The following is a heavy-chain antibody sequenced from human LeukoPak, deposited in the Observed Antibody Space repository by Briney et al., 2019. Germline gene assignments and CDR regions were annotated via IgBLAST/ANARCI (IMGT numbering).Heavy chain of an antibody. Sequence: PGGSLRLSCVVSGFTFSSYAMSWVRQAPGKGLEWVSVISGSVGSTYYADSVKGRFTISRDNSKNTLYLRMNSLRAEDTAVYYCAKGVDIWVGEYNWLDPWGQGTLVTVSS. CDR2: ISGSVGST. CDR3: AKGVDIWVGEYNWLDP. D-gene: IGHD3-10*01. V-gene: IGHV3-23*01. J-gene: IGHJ5*02. CDR1: GFTFSSYA.